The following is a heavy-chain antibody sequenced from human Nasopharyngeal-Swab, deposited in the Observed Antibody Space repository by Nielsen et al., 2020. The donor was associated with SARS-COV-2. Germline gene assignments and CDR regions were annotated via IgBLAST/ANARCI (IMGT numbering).Heavy chain of an antibody. J-gene: IGHJ5*02. CDR1: GYNFTTYA. D-gene: IGHD3-3*01. V-gene: IGHV1-3*01. Sequence: ASVKVSCKASGYNFTTYAMHWVRQAPGQRLEWMGWINAGNGNTKYSQKFQGRVTITRDTSASTAYMELSSLGSEDTAVYYCARGGGTDTIFGVVIIDSGVGFDPWGQGTLVIVSS. CDR2: INAGNGNT. CDR3: ARGGGTDTIFGVVIIDSGVGFDP.